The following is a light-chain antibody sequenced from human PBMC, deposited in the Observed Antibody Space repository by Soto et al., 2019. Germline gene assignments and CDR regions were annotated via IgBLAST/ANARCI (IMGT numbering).Light chain of an antibody. CDR1: SSDVGRYNL. V-gene: IGLV2-23*02. J-gene: IGLJ2*01. CDR3: CSYAGSRQVV. CDR2: EVT. Sequence: QSALTQPASVSGSPGQSITISCTGSSSDVGRYNLVSWHQQHPGKAPKLVIYEVTKRPSGVSDRFSGSKSGNTASLTISGLQAEDEADYYCCSYAGSRQVVFGGGSQLTVL.